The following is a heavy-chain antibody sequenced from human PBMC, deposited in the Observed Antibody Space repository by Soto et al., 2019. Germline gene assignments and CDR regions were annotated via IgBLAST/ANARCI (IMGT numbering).Heavy chain of an antibody. V-gene: IGHV3-21*02. CDR1: GFSFSSFT. CDR2: IDNSSTYI. Sequence: EVQLVESGGGLVKPGGSLRLSCAASGFSFSSFTINWVRQAPGKGLEWVSSIDNSSTYIYYVDSVTDRFTISRDNVKKSVYLHMHSLRAEDTTVYYCARETGSYTWNDGLMDVWGQGTTVTVSS. CDR3: ARETGSYTWNDGLMDV. J-gene: IGHJ6*02. D-gene: IGHD1-20*01.